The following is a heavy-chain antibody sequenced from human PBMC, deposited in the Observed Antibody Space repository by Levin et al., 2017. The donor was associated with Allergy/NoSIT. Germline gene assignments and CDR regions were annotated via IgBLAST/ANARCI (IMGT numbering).Heavy chain of an antibody. Sequence: GESLKISCKASGYTFTSYYMHWVRQAPGQGLEWMGIINPSGGSTSYAQKFQGRVTMTRDTSTSTVYMELSSLRSEDTAVYYCARGRPAAAGPMAFDSWGQGTMVTVSS. V-gene: IGHV1-46*01. D-gene: IGHD6-13*01. CDR2: INPSGGST. J-gene: IGHJ3*02. CDR3: ARGRPAAAGPMAFDS. CDR1: GYTFTSYY.